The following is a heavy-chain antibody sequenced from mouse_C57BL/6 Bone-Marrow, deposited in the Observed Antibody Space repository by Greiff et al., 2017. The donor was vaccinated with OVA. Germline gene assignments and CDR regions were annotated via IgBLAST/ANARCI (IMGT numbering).Heavy chain of an antibody. Sequence: QVQLQQPGAELVKPGASVKLSCKASGYTFTSYWMHWVKQRPGRGLEWIGRIDPNSGGTKYNEKFKSKATLTVDKPSSTAYMQRSSLTSEDSAVYYCARSADGYYPYVYAMDYWGQGTSVTVSS. CDR1: GYTFTSYW. CDR2: IDPNSGGT. V-gene: IGHV1-72*01. J-gene: IGHJ4*01. CDR3: ARSADGYYPYVYAMDY. D-gene: IGHD2-3*01.